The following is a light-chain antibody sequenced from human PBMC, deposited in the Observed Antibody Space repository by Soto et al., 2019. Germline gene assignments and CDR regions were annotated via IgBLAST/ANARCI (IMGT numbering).Light chain of an antibody. J-gene: IGLJ1*01. CDR2: INT. V-gene: IGLV1-44*01. CDR3: AAWDDILNGYV. Sequence: QAVLTQPPSASGTPGQRVTISCSGGSSNIGINTVNWYQQFPGTAPKLLIYINTQRPSGVPARFSASKSGTSASLAISGLQSGDEADYYCAAWDDILNGYVFGAGTKLTVL. CDR1: SSNIGINT.